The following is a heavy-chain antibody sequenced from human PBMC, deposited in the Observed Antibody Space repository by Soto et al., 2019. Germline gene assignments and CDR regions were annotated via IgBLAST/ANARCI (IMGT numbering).Heavy chain of an antibody. J-gene: IGHJ4*02. V-gene: IGHV3-53*04. CDR3: ARDRGSGWYYFDY. Sequence: GGSLRLSSAASGLTVSSNYMSWVRQAPGKGLEWVSVIYSGGSTYYADSVKGRFTISRHNSKNTLYLQMNSLRAEDTAVYYCARDRGSGWYYFDYWGQGTLVTVSS. CDR2: IYSGGST. D-gene: IGHD6-19*01. CDR1: GLTVSSNY.